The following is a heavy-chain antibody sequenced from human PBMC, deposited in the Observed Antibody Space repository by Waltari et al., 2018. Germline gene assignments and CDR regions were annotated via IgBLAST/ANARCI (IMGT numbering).Heavy chain of an antibody. CDR3: ARSTGASDY. Sequence: QVTLRASGPALIKPTQTLTLTCAFSGFSLSTSGLCVSWVRQPPGKALEWLARIDWDDEKHYSTSMRTRLSISKDTSKNQVVLTMTNVDPVDTATYYCARSTGASDYWGQGTLVTVSS. V-gene: IGHV2-70*19. CDR1: GFSLSTSGLC. CDR2: IDWDDEK. D-gene: IGHD2-8*02. J-gene: IGHJ4*02.